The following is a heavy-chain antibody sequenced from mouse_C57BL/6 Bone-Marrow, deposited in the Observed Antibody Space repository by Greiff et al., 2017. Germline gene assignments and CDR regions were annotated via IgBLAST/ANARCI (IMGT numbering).Heavy chain of an antibody. D-gene: IGHD1-1*01. Sequence: QVQLQQPGAELVKPGASVKMSCKASGYTFTSYWITWVKQRPGQGLEWIGDIYPGSGSTNYNEKFKSKATLTVDTSSSTAYMQLSSLTSEDSAVYYCAREDLYGSSWYYCDYWGQGTTLTVSS. CDR2: IYPGSGST. CDR3: AREDLYGSSWYYCDY. J-gene: IGHJ2*01. CDR1: GYTFTSYW. V-gene: IGHV1-55*01.